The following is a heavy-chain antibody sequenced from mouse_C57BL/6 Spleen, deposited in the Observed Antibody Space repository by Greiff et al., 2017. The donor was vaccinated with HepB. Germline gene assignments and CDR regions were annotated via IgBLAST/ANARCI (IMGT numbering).Heavy chain of an antibody. CDR2: IYPGSGST. Sequence: QVQLQQPGAELVKPGASVKMSCKASGYTFTSYWITWVKQRPGQGLEWIGDIYPGSGSTNYNEKFKSKATMTVDTSYSTAYMQLSSLTSEDAAVYYCARRPNYFDYWGQGTTLTVSS. V-gene: IGHV1-55*01. CDR1: GYTFTSYW. J-gene: IGHJ2*01. CDR3: ARRPNYFDY.